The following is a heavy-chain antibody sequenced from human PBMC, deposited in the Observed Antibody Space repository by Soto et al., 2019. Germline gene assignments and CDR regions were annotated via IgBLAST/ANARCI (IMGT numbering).Heavy chain of an antibody. J-gene: IGHJ4*02. V-gene: IGHV3-23*01. D-gene: IGHD4-17*01. CDR2: ISGSDGGT. Sequence: LRLSCAVSGFSLTSYALTWVRQPPGKGLEWVSSISGSDGGTYHADSVKGRFTLSRDNSKNMLYLQMNSLRAEDTAIYYCAKERGYGANTYYFDHWGQGTLVTVSS. CDR3: AKERGYGANTYYFDH. CDR1: GFSLTSYA.